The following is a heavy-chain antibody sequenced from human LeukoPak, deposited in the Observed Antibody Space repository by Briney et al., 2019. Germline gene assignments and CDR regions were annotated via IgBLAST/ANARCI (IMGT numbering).Heavy chain of an antibody. J-gene: IGHJ4*02. CDR3: AKNPTVVNPRPYFDY. Sequence: GGSLRLSCAASGFTFSSYAMSWVRQAPGKGLEWVSAISGSGGSTYYADSVKGRFTISRNNSKNTLYLQMNSLRAEDTAVYYRAKNPTVVNPRPYFDYWGQGTLVTVSS. CDR1: GFTFSSYA. D-gene: IGHD4-23*01. CDR2: ISGSGGST. V-gene: IGHV3-23*01.